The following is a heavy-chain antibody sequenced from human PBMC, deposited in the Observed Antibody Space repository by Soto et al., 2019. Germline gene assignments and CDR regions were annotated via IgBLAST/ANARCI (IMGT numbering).Heavy chain of an antibody. Sequence: QVQLQESGPGLVKPSETLSLSCTVSGGSISSYYWSWFRQSPGKRMEWIGYVHHSWGSSYNPSLRSRVAIALGPSKSQFSLKVTSGTATGPGVYYFARQGFGPIHGLVDVWGQGTTVTVSS. D-gene: IGHD3-10*01. CDR1: GGSISSYY. CDR3: ARQGFGPIHGLVDV. J-gene: IGHJ6*02. V-gene: IGHV4-59*08. CDR2: VHHSWGS.